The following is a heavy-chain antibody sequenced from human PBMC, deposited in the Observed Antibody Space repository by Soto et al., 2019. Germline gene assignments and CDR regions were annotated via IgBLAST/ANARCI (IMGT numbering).Heavy chain of an antibody. D-gene: IGHD2-8*01. CDR1: GGSISSGGYY. CDR2: IYYSGST. V-gene: IGHV4-31*03. Sequence: QVQLQESGPGLGKPSPTLSLTCTVSGGSISSGGYYWSWIRQHPGKGLEWIGYIYYSGSTYYNPSRTSRVTISVDTSKNQFSLKLSSVTAADTAVYYCASGVSGGWPRWGQGTLVTVSS. CDR3: ASGVSGGWPR. J-gene: IGHJ4*02.